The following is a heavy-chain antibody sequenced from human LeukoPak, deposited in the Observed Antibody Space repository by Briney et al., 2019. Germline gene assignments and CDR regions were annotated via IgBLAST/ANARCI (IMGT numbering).Heavy chain of an antibody. CDR1: GGSIGSYY. V-gene: IGHV4-59*01. D-gene: IGHD4-17*01. Sequence: SETLSLTCTVSGGSIGSYYWSWIRQPPGKGLEWIGYIYYSGITNYNPSLKSRVTISVDTPKNEFSLKLSSVTAADTAVYYCAREDGDYYPSAYWGQGALVTVSS. J-gene: IGHJ4*02. CDR2: IYYSGIT. CDR3: AREDGDYYPSAY.